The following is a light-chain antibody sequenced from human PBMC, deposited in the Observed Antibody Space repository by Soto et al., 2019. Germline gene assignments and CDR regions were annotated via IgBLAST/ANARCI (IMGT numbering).Light chain of an antibody. V-gene: IGLV2-14*01. J-gene: IGLJ3*02. CDR3: SSYSTTTTPQWV. CDR2: KVS. CDR1: SNDIGGYNY. Sequence: QSALTQPASVSGSPGQSITIPCTGSSNDIGGYNYVSWDQQHPGRAPKLVIYKVSDRPSGVSTRFSASKSGNTASLTISGLQAEDEADYSCSSYSTTTTPQWVFGGGTKLTVL.